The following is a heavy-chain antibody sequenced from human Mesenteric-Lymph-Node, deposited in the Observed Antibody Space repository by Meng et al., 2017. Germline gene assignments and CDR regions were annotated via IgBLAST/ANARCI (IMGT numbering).Heavy chain of an antibody. Sequence: ASVKVSCKASGYTFTNYDIYWVRQATGQGLEWMGWMNPNSGNTGYAQKFQGRVTMTRDTSTSTVYMELSSLRSEDTAVYYCARGRYCSGGSCYSHNSYGYSRAFDIWGQGTMVTVSS. D-gene: IGHD2-15*01. V-gene: IGHV1-8*01. CDR3: ARGRYCSGGSCYSHNSYGYSRAFDI. J-gene: IGHJ3*02. CDR2: MNPNSGNT. CDR1: GYTFTNYD.